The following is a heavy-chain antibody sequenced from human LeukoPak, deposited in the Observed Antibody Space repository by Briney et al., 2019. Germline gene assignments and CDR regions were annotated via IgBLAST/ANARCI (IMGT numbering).Heavy chain of an antibody. CDR3: AKDRGITMVRGVIGY. V-gene: IGHV3-23*01. J-gene: IGHJ4*02. Sequence: GGSLRLSCAASGFTFSSYAMSWARQAPGKGLEWVSAISGSGGSTYYADSVKGRFTISRDNSKNTLYLQMNSLRAEDTAVYYCAKDRGITMVRGVIGYWGQGTLVTVSS. D-gene: IGHD3-10*01. CDR1: GFTFSSYA. CDR2: ISGSGGST.